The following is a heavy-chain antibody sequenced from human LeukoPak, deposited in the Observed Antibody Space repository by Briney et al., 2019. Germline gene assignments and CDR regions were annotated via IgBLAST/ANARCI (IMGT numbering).Heavy chain of an antibody. Sequence: SETLSLTCTVSGGSISSYWCWIRPPPGKGLEWIGYIYYSGNTNYNPSLKSRVTISVDTSKNQFSLKLSSVTAADTAVYYCASGYSAYDTIPDWGQGTLVTVSS. CDR1: GGSISSY. V-gene: IGHV4-59*01. CDR2: IYYSGNT. CDR3: ASGYSAYDTIPD. D-gene: IGHD5-12*01. J-gene: IGHJ4*02.